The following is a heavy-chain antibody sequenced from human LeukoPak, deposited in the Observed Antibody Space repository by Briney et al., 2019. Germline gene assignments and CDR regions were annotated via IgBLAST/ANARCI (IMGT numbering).Heavy chain of an antibody. CDR3: AAGEWEQLFDY. J-gene: IGHJ4*02. Sequence: EAAVKVSCKVSRHTLTELFLHWVRQAPGKGGEWVGGFDPGDGKILYARKFQGRVTMTDDTSTETAYMESNSLTSEDTAVYYCAAGEWEQLFDYWGQGTLVTVSS. CDR1: RHTLTELF. CDR2: FDPGDGKI. D-gene: IGHD1/OR15-1a*01. V-gene: IGHV1-24*01.